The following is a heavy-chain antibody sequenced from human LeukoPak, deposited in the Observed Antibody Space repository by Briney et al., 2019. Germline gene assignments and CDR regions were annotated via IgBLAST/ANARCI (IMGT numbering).Heavy chain of an antibody. CDR1: GFTFSSYA. CDR3: ASGYSYGYDTFY. V-gene: IGHV3-23*01. Sequence: GGSLRLSCAASGFTFSSYAMSWVRQAPGKGLEWVSAVSGSGGSTYYADSVKGRFTISRDNSKNTLYLQMNSLRAEDTAVYYCASGYSYGYDTFYWGQGTLVTVSS. J-gene: IGHJ4*02. CDR2: VSGSGGST. D-gene: IGHD5-18*01.